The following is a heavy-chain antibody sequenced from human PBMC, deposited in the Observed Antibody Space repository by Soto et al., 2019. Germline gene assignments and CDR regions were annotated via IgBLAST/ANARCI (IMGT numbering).Heavy chain of an antibody. D-gene: IGHD6-13*01. Sequence: ASVKVSCKASGYTFTSYAMNWVRQAPGQGLEWLGWMNPGSGKTGYASKFQGRVAMTRDASTGTSHLELSSLTSDDTAVYYCVRMASAGTLNWFDPWGQGTLVTVSS. CDR1: GYTFTSYA. J-gene: IGHJ5*02. CDR3: VRMASAGTLNWFDP. CDR2: MNPGSGKT. V-gene: IGHV1-8*02.